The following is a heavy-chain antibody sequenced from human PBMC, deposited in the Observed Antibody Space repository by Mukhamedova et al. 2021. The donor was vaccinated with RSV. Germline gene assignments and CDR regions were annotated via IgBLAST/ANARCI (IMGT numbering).Heavy chain of an antibody. D-gene: IGHD3-9*01. Sequence: SGSTYYNPSLKSRVTISVDTSKNQFSLKLSSVTAADTAVYYCARHALGDRYFDWSPVDYWGQGTLVTVSS. CDR2: SGST. CDR3: ARHALGDRYFDWSPVDY. J-gene: IGHJ4*02. V-gene: IGHV4-39*01.